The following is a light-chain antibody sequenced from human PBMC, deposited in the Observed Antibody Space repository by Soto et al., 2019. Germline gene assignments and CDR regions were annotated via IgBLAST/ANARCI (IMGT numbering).Light chain of an antibody. CDR1: QTISSW. CDR2: KTS. CDR3: LQYNSLPYT. J-gene: IGKJ2*01. V-gene: IGKV1-5*03. Sequence: DIQMTQSPSTLSGSVGDRVTTTCRASQTISSWLAWYQQRPRKAPKLLIYKTSSLESGVPSRFSGSGSGTEFTLTISSLETDDFGTYFCLQYNSLPYTFGQGTKVDIK.